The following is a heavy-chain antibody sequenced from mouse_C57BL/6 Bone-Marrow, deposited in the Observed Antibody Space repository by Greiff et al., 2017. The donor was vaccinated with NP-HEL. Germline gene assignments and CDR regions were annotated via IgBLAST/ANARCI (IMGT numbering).Heavy chain of an antibody. CDR3: AIYYGNYDFDY. CDR1: GFNIKDDY. CDR2: IDPENGDT. Sequence: EVQLKESGAELVRPGASVKLSCTASGFNIKDDYMHWVKQRPEQGLEWIGWIDPENGDTEYASKFQGKATITADTSSNTAYLQLSSLTSEDTAVYYCAIYYGNYDFDYWGQGTTLTVSS. J-gene: IGHJ2*01. V-gene: IGHV14-4*01. D-gene: IGHD2-1*01.